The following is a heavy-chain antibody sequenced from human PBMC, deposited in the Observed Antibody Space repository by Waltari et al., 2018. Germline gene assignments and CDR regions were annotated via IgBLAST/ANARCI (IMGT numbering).Heavy chain of an antibody. V-gene: IGHV1-8*01. Sequence: QVQLVQSGAEVKKPGASVKVSCKASGYTFTSYDINWVRQATGQGLEWMGWMNPNSGNTGYAQKFQGRVTMTRNTSISTAYMGLSSLRSGDTAVYYCARGVGGPDYYDSSGYYWWGQGTLVTVSS. D-gene: IGHD3-22*01. CDR1: GYTFTSYD. CDR3: ARGVGGPDYYDSSGYYW. J-gene: IGHJ4*02. CDR2: MNPNSGNT.